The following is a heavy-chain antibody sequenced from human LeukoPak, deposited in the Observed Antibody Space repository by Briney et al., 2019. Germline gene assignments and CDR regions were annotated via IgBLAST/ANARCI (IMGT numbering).Heavy chain of an antibody. J-gene: IGHJ3*01. V-gene: IGHV1-69*04. CDR2: IVPILGIA. CDR3: TRDQGDNSYGYYAIWYAFDV. Sequence: SVKVSCKASGGTFNNYAISWVRQAPGQGLEWMGRIVPILGIANYAQEFQGRLIITADKATSSAYMELSSLRSEDTAVYYCTRDQGDNSYGYYAIWYAFDVWGQGTMVTVSS. D-gene: IGHD5-18*01. CDR1: GGTFNNYA.